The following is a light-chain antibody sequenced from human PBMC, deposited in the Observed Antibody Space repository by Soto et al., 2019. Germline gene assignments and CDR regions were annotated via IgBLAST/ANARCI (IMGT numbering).Light chain of an antibody. CDR1: QSIGSN. CDR3: QQYNKWSLIT. Sequence: EIVMTQSPATLSVSPGDTATLSCRASQSIGSNVGWYQQKPGQAPRLLIYGASTRATGIPARFSGSGSGTEFSLTISSLQAEDLAVYYCQQYNKWSLITFGQGTRLEIK. CDR2: GAS. V-gene: IGKV3-15*01. J-gene: IGKJ5*01.